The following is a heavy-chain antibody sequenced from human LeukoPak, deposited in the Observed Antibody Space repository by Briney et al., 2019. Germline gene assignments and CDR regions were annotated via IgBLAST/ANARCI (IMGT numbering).Heavy chain of an antibody. J-gene: IGHJ5*02. CDR3: ARSLQLWLFAFDP. CDR2: IYHSGST. V-gene: IGHV4-30-2*01. Sequence: PSQTLSLTCTVSGGSISSGGYSWSWIRQPPGKGLEWIGYIYHSGSTYYNPSLKSRVTISVDRSKNQFSLKLSSVTAADTAVYYRARSLQLWLFAFDPWGQGTLVTVSS. D-gene: IGHD5-18*01. CDR1: GGSISSGGYS.